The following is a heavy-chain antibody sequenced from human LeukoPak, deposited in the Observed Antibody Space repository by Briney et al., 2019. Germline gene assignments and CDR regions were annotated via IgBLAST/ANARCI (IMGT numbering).Heavy chain of an antibody. CDR3: GIVGYSSSWGDYYYYYGMDV. CDR1: GGTFSSYA. Sequence: SVKVSCKASGGTFSSYAISWVRQAPGQGLEWMGGIIPIFGAANDAQKFQGRVTITADESTSTAYMELSSLRSEDTAVYYCGIVGYSSSWGDYYYYYGMDVWGQGTTVTVSS. D-gene: IGHD6-13*01. J-gene: IGHJ6*02. V-gene: IGHV1-69*01. CDR2: IIPIFGAA.